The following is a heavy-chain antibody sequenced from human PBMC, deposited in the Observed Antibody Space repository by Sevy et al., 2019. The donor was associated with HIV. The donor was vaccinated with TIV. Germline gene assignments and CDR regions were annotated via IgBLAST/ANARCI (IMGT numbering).Heavy chain of an antibody. CDR1: GGSISSITHY. J-gene: IGHJ4*02. CDR2: IYHSGST. D-gene: IGHD3-22*01. Sequence: SETLSLTCTVSGGSISSITHYWAWIRQPPGKGLEWVGNIYHSGSTYYNPSLKSRVTISVDTSRNQFSLKLTSVTAADTAVYYYATVLGYSGGYSEDYWGQGTLVTVSS. CDR3: ATVLGYSGGYSEDY. V-gene: IGHV4-39*01.